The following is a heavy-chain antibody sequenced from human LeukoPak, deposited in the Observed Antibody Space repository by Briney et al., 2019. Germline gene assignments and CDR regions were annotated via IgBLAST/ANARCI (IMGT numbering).Heavy chain of an antibody. CDR3: ARSMGYCSSTSCPFDY. D-gene: IGHD2-2*01. CDR1: GGTFSSYA. CDR2: IIPIFGTA. V-gene: IGHV1-69*13. J-gene: IGHJ4*02. Sequence: GASVKVSCKASGGTFSSYAISWVRQAPGQGLEWMGGIIPIFGTANYAQKFQGRVTITADESTSTAYIELSSLRSEDTAVYYCARSMGYCSSTSCPFDYWGQGTLVTVSS.